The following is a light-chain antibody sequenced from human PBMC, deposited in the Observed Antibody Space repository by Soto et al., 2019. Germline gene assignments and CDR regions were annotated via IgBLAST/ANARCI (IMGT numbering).Light chain of an antibody. Sequence: EMVLTQFPGTLSLSPGERATLSCRASQSVGSNYLAWYQQRPGQPPNLLIFGASHRAPDIPDRFSGSGSGTDFTLTISRLEPKDFAVYYCQQYGGSVQTFGQGTKVEIK. CDR2: GAS. V-gene: IGKV3-20*01. CDR3: QQYGGSVQT. CDR1: QSVGSNY. J-gene: IGKJ1*01.